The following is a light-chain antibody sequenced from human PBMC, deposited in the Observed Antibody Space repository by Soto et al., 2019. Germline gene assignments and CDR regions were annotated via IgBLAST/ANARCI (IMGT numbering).Light chain of an antibody. Sequence: DIQMTQSPSSVSASLGDRVTITCRASQGISNGLVWYQQEPGKAPRLLVYGASRLQSGDPSRFSGSGSGTDFTLTISSLQPEDSATHYCQQANSLPYPFGRGTKLEI. J-gene: IGKJ2*01. CDR3: QQANSLPYP. CDR2: GAS. V-gene: IGKV1-12*01. CDR1: QGISNG.